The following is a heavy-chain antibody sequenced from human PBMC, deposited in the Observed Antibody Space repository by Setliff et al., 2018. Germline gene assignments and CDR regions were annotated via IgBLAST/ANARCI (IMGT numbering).Heavy chain of an antibody. CDR3: ARDFSPPHFGVARGSYYYSMDV. Sequence: PSETLSLTCTVSGGAISNYYWSWIRQPQGKGLEWIGYIYDSGSTNYNPSLKSRVTISVDTPKNQFSLTLSAVTAADTAVYYCARDFSPPHFGVARGSYYYSMDVWGKGTTVTVSS. D-gene: IGHD3-3*01. V-gene: IGHV4-59*01. CDR2: IYDSGST. CDR1: GGAISNYY. J-gene: IGHJ6*03.